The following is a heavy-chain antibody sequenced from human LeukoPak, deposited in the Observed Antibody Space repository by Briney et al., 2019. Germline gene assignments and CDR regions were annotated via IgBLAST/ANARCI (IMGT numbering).Heavy chain of an antibody. J-gene: IGHJ5*02. CDR1: GGSINGYY. CDR2: IYYSGST. V-gene: IGHV4-59*01. D-gene: IGHD3-22*01. Sequence: SETLSLTCTVSGGSINGYYWRWIRQPPGKGLEWLGYIYYSGSTNYSPSLKSRVTISVDTSKNQFSLKLSSVTAADTAVYYCVRENYQVSSDYDNWFDPWGQGTLVTVSS. CDR3: VRENYQVSSDYDNWFDP.